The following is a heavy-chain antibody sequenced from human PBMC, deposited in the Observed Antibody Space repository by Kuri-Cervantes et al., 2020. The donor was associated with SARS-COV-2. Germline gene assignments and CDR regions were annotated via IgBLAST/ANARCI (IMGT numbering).Heavy chain of an antibody. Sequence: GGSLRLSCQGSGYNFSTYWIGWVRQMPGKGLEWMGIIHPGDSDTRYSPSLQGQVTISADKSLSTAYLQWSSLKASDTAMYYCARLVTMVRGAYNWFDPWGQGTLVTVSS. CDR1: GYNFSTYW. CDR2: IHPGDSDT. V-gene: IGHV5-51*01. J-gene: IGHJ5*02. D-gene: IGHD3-10*01. CDR3: ARLVTMVRGAYNWFDP.